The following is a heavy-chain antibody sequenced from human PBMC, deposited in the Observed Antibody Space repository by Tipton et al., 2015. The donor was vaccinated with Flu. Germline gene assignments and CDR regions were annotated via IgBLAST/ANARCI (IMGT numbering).Heavy chain of an antibody. J-gene: IGHJ6*02. CDR2: MYVSGST. D-gene: IGHD4-17*01. CDR1: GGSMSSFY. V-gene: IGHV4-4*07. Sequence: TLSLTCTVSGGSMSSFYWTWIRQPAGKGLEWIGRMYVSGSTKYNPSLKSRVTMSVDTSKNQFSLKLSSVTAADTAVYYCAKEATLMEAGGMDVWGQGTTVTVSS. CDR3: AKEATLMEAGGMDV.